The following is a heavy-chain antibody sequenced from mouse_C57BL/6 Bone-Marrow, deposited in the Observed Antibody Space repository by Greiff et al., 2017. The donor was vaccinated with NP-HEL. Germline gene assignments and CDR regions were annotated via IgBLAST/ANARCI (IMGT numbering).Heavy chain of an antibody. D-gene: IGHD2-1*01. J-gene: IGHJ4*01. CDR2: IDPATGGP. Sequence: VQLQQSGAELVRPGSSVPLSCKSSGYPFPDYEIHWVTQPPVHGLEWIGAIDPATGGPAYNQKFKGKAILTADKSSSTAYMELRSLTSEDSAVYYCTTYGNCAMDYWGQGTSVTVSS. CDR1: GYPFPDYE. CDR3: TTYGNCAMDY. V-gene: IGHV1-15*01.